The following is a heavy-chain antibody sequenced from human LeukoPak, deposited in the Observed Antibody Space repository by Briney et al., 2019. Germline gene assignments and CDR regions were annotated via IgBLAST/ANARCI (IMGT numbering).Heavy chain of an antibody. Sequence: GGSLRLSCAASGFTFSSYSMNWVRQAPGKGLEWVSSISSSSSTLYYADSVKGRFTISRDNAKNSLYLQMNSLRDEDTAVYYCASFYGSGSYLDYWGQGTLVTVSS. D-gene: IGHD3-10*01. J-gene: IGHJ4*02. V-gene: IGHV3-48*02. CDR1: GFTFSSYS. CDR2: ISSSSSTL. CDR3: ASFYGSGSYLDY.